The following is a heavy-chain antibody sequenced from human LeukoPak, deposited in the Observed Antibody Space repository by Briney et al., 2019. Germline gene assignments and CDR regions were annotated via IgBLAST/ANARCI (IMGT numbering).Heavy chain of an antibody. CDR2: ISGSGGNT. Sequence: GGSLRLSCAASGFSFSSYAMSWVRQAPGKGLEWVSGISGSGGNTYYEDSVKGRFTISRDNSKNALYLQMNSLRAEDTAVYYCAKDRYSGSSAWFDPWGQGTLVTVSS. J-gene: IGHJ5*02. CDR1: GFSFSSYA. CDR3: AKDRYSGSSAWFDP. D-gene: IGHD6-6*01. V-gene: IGHV3-23*01.